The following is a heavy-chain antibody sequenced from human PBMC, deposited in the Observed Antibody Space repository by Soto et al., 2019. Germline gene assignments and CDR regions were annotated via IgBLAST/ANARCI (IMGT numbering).Heavy chain of an antibody. D-gene: IGHD1-26*01. J-gene: IGHJ4*02. CDR1: GFTFSSYG. V-gene: IGHV3-33*01. CDR3: ARVGGHSGSHGY. CDR2: IWYDGSNK. Sequence: QVQLVESGGGVVQPGRSLRLSCAASGFTFSSYGMYWVRQAPGKGLEWVAVIWYDGSNKYYADSVKGRFTISRDNSKNTLYLQMNSLRAEDTAVYYCARVGGHSGSHGYWGQGTLVTVSS.